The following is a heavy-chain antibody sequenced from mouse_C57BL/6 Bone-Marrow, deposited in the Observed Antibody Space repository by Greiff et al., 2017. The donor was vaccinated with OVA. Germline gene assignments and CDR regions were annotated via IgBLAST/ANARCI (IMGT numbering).Heavy chain of an antibody. CDR1: GYAFSSSC. J-gene: IGHJ2*01. D-gene: IGHD2-3*01. CDR3: AGHEDCYCASYADY. CDR2: IYPGDGDT. V-gene: IGHV1-82*01. Sequence: VQLQQSGPELVKPGASVKISCKASGYAFSSSCMNWVKQRPGQGLEWIGRIYPGDGDTNYNGKFKGKATLTADKSSSTAYLQLSSLTSQHTAVYFDAGHEDCYCASYADYWGQGTTLTVSS.